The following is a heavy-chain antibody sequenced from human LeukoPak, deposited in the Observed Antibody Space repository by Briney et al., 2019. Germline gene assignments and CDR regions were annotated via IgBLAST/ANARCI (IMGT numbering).Heavy chain of an antibody. CDR2: INPNNGGT. J-gene: IGHJ3*02. D-gene: IGHD3-22*01. V-gene: IGHV1-2*02. CDR3: ARGGSYYDSSGYYHDAFDI. CDR1: GYTFTGYY. Sequence: ASVKVSCKASGYTFTGYYMHWVRQAPGQGLEWMGWINPNNGGTNYAQKFQGRVTMTRDTSISTAYMELSRLRSDDTAVYYCARGGSYYDSSGYYHDAFDIWGQGTMVTVSP.